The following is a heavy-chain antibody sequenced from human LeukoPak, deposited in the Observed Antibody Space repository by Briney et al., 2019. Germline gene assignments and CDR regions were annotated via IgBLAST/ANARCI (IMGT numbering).Heavy chain of an antibody. Sequence: GGSLRLSCAASGFTFGNYWMSWVRQAPGKGLEWVSSISSSSSYIYYADSVKGRFTISRDNAKNSLYLQMNSLRAEDTAVYYCARGWAGRYYYYYGMDVWGQGTTVTVSS. D-gene: IGHD6-19*01. J-gene: IGHJ6*02. CDR3: ARGWAGRYYYYYGMDV. CDR1: GFTFGNYW. CDR2: ISSSSSYI. V-gene: IGHV3-21*01.